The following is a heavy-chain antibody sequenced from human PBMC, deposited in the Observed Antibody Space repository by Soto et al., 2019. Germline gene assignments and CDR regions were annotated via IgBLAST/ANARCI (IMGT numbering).Heavy chain of an antibody. Sequence: QVQLVQSGAEVKKPGSSVKVSCKASGGTFSSYTISWVRQAPGQGLEWMGRIIPILGIANYAQKFQGRVTITADKSTSTAYMELSRLRSEDTAVYYCARRITMVRGPNWFDPWGQGTLVTVSS. J-gene: IGHJ5*02. CDR3: ARRITMVRGPNWFDP. D-gene: IGHD3-10*01. V-gene: IGHV1-69*02. CDR1: GGTFSSYT. CDR2: IIPILGIA.